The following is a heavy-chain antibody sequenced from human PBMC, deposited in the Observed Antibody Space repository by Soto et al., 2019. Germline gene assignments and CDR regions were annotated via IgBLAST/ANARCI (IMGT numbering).Heavy chain of an antibody. CDR2: IYDTGST. D-gene: IGHD3-16*01. V-gene: IGHV4-4*07. J-gene: IGHJ4*02. CDR1: GGSISSYF. Sequence: QVQLQESGPGLVKPSETLSLTCTVSGGSISSYFWTWIRQPAGKGLEWVGRIYDTGSTNYNPSLKSRVSMSVDTSKNQFSLKLSSVTAADMAVYYCARLGTNGQTLDYWGQGTLVTVSS. CDR3: ARLGTNGQTLDY.